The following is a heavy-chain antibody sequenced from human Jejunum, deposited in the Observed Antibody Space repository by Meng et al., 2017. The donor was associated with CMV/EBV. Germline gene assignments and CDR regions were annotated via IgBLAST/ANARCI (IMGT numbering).Heavy chain of an antibody. J-gene: IGHJ3*01. D-gene: IGHD6-19*01. Sequence: YGLSWVRQAPGKGLEWVSAIRDSGANTYYAGSVTGRFTISRDNSHNTLYLQMHSLRAEDTAVYYCARALGLGAVMPNYDAFDLWGQGTVVTVSS. V-gene: IGHV3-23*01. CDR1: YG. CDR2: IRDSGANT. CDR3: ARALGLGAVMPNYDAFDL.